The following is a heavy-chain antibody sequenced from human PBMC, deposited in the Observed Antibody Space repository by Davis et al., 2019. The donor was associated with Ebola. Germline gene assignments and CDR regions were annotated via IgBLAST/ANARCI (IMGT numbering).Heavy chain of an antibody. CDR3: ARAGGGYSYGSGYYYYYGMDV. D-gene: IGHD5-18*01. J-gene: IGHJ6*02. Sequence: SETLSLTCAVYGGSFSGYYWSWVRQSPGRGLEWIGEVIDSGITNYNPSLKSRVSVSVDRSKNQFSLKLSSVTAADTAVYYCARAGGGYSYGSGYYYYYGMDVWGQGTTVTVSS. CDR2: VIDSGIT. V-gene: IGHV4-34*12. CDR1: GGSFSGYY.